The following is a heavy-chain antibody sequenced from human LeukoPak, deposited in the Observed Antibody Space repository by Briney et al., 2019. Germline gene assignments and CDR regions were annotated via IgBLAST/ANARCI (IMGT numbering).Heavy chain of an antibody. Sequence: EGSLRLSCAASGFTFKNYAMNWVRQSPGQGLEWVSTISGDAVTSWYADSVKGRFTVSRDNSKNIVFLQMNNLRAEDTAVYYWAKKKSGGSYNGFDPWGQEPLATAS. J-gene: IGHJ5*02. CDR1: GFTFKNYA. V-gene: IGHV3-23*01. CDR3: AKKKSGGSYNGFDP. D-gene: IGHD1-14*01. CDR2: ISGDAVTS.